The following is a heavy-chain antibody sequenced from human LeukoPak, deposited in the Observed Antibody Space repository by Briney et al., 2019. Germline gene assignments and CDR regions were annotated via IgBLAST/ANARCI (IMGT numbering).Heavy chain of an antibody. V-gene: IGHV4-59*01. CDR3: ARGPTDRYSSGWYSV. J-gene: IGHJ4*02. Sequence: SETLSLTCTVSGGSISSYYWSWIRQPPGKGLEWIGYIYYSGSTNYNPSLKSRVTISVDTSKNQFSLKLSSVTAADTAVYYCARGPTDRYSSGWYSVWGQGTLVTVSS. CDR1: GGSISSYY. CDR2: IYYSGST. D-gene: IGHD6-19*01.